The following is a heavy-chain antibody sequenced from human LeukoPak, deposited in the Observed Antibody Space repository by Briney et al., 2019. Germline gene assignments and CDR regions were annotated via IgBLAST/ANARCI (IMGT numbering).Heavy chain of an antibody. CDR2: IYYSKNT. V-gene: IGHV4-39*01. D-gene: IGHD5-18*01. J-gene: IGHJ4*02. Sequence: KPSEPLSLTCTVSGGSISSSSAYWGWIRQPPGKGLDWIGSIYYSKNTYYNPSLKSRVTISADTSKNQFSLTLGSVSATDTAVYYCVSPRGFSYGYFDYWGQGILVTVSS. CDR1: GGSISSSSAY. CDR3: VSPRGFSYGYFDY.